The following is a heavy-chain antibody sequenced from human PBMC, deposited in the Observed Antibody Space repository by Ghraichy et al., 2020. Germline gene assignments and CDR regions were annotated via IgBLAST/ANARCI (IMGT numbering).Heavy chain of an antibody. V-gene: IGHV6-1*01. CDR3: ARYPDRVATGGMDV. CDR2: TYYRSKWYN. CDR1: GDGVSSNSAT. J-gene: IGHJ6*02. Sequence: SQTLSLTCAISGDGVSSNSATWNWIRQSPSRGLKWLGRTYYRSKWYNDYAVSVKSRITINPDTSKNQFSLQLNSVTPEDTAVYYCARYPDRVATGGMDVWGQGTTVTVSS. D-gene: IGHD5-12*01.